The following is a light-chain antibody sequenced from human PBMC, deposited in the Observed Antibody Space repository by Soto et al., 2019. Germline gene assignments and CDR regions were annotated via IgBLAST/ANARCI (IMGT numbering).Light chain of an antibody. CDR2: GAS. CDR1: QSVTSSY. V-gene: IGKV3-20*01. J-gene: IGKJ5*01. CDR3: QQYGNSPIT. Sequence: IVFTQSPGTLSLSPGERSTLSVRSSQSVTSSYLAWYQLKPGQAPRLLIYGASSRATGIPDRFSGSGSGTDFALTISRLEPEDFAVYYCQQYGNSPITFGQGTRLEIK.